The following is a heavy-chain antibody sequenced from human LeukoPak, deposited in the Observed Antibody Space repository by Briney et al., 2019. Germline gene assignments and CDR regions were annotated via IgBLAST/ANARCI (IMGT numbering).Heavy chain of an antibody. J-gene: IGHJ3*02. Sequence: SETLSLICTVSGGSISSYYWSWIRQPPGKGLEWIGYIYYSGSTNYNPSLKSRVTISVDTSKNQFSLKLSSVTAADTAVYYCAREAAMVTTSSAFDIWGQGTMVTVSS. D-gene: IGHD5-18*01. CDR1: GGSISSYY. CDR3: AREAAMVTTSSAFDI. CDR2: IYYSGST. V-gene: IGHV4-59*01.